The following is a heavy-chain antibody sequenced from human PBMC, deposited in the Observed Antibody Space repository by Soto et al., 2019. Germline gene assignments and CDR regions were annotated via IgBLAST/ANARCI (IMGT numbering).Heavy chain of an antibody. D-gene: IGHD1-26*01. V-gene: IGHV3-30-3*01. CDR1: GFTFSSHA. J-gene: IGHJ4*02. CDR2: ISSDGSNK. Sequence: GGSLRLSCAVSGFTFSSHAMHWVRQAPGKGLEWVTLISSDGSNKYYADSVKGRFTTSRDNSKNTMYLQMNSLRVEDTAVYYCARDDEGGCDRDLGYWGQGA. CDR3: ARDDEGGCDRDLGY.